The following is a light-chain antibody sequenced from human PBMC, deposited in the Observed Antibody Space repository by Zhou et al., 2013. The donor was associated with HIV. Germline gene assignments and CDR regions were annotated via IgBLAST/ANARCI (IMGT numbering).Light chain of an antibody. CDR2: AAS. Sequence: DIQMTQSPSSLSASVGDRVTITCQANQDISTYLNWYQQKPEKAPKLLIYAASTLQSGVPSRFSGSGSGTDFTLTISCLQSEDFATYYCQQYYSYPRTFGQGT. CDR1: QDISTY. CDR3: QQYYSYPRT. V-gene: IGKV1-16*01. J-gene: IGKJ1*01.